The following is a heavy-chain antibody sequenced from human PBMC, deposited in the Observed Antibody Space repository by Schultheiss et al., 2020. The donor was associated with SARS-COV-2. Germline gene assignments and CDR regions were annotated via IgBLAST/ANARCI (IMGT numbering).Heavy chain of an antibody. Sequence: SQTLSLTCAISGDSVSSNSAAWNWIRQSPSRGLEWLGRTYYRSKWYNDYAVSVKSRITINPDTSKNQFSLQLNSVTPEDTAVYYCARGEVDYGDSGYYYGMDVWGQGTTVTVSS. V-gene: IGHV6-1*01. CDR2: TYYRSKWYN. J-gene: IGHJ6*02. CDR1: GDSVSSNSAA. CDR3: ARGEVDYGDSGYYYGMDV. D-gene: IGHD4-17*01.